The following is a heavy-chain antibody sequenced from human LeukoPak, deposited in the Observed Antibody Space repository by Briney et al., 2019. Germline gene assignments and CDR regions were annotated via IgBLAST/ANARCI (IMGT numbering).Heavy chain of an antibody. CDR3: PTRREIPVPRTPSYYYYYMDV. CDR2: MYSADSDT. J-gene: IGHJ6*03. V-gene: IGHV5-51*01. D-gene: IGHD6-19*01. CDR1: GYGFITYW. Sequence: GESLKIACKGPGYGFITYWIAWVRQMPGKGLEWMGTMYSADSDTRYTPSFLGQVTISVDKSISTASLQWRTLTASDTARYYCPTRREIPVPRTPSYYYYYMDVWGKGTTVTVSS.